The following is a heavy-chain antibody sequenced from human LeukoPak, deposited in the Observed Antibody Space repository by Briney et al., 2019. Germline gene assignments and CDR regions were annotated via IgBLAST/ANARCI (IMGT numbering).Heavy chain of an antibody. D-gene: IGHD3-22*01. CDR3: AKRDSYYYDSSGYFDS. CDR2: IDQRGSEK. Sequence: GGSLRLSCAASGFTFSSYGMNWVRQAPGKGLEWVANIDQRGSEKYYVDSVKGRFTMSSDSAKNSLYLQMNNLRAEDTAVYYCAKRDSYYYDSSGYFDSWGQGALVTVSS. V-gene: IGHV3-7*01. J-gene: IGHJ4*02. CDR1: GFTFSSYG.